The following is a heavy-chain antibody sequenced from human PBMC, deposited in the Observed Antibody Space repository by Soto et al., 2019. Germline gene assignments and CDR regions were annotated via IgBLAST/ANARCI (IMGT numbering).Heavy chain of an antibody. J-gene: IGHJ4*02. CDR1: GFIFSGSA. CDR2: IRNKANSHAT. V-gene: IGHV3-73*02. CDR3: TRLGNYEGF. Sequence: EVQLVESGGGLVQPGGSLKLSCATSGFIFSGSAVDWVRQASGKGLEWVGHIRNKANSHATAYGASVKGRFTISRDDSKNTAYLQMNSLKTEDTAMYYCTRLGNYEGFWGQGTLVTVSS. D-gene: IGHD3-22*01.